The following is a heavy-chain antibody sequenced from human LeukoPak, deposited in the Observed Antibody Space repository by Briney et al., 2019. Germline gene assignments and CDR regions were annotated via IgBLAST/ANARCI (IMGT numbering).Heavy chain of an antibody. V-gene: IGHV3-48*04. CDR1: GFTFSSYS. CDR2: ISSSGSTI. D-gene: IGHD4-17*01. Sequence: GGSLRLSCAASGFTFSSYSMNWVRQAPGKGLEWVSYISSSGSTIYYADSVKGRFTISRDNAKNSLYLQMNSLRAEDTAVYYCAREDYGDYTDWGQGTLVTVSS. CDR3: AREDYGDYTD. J-gene: IGHJ4*02.